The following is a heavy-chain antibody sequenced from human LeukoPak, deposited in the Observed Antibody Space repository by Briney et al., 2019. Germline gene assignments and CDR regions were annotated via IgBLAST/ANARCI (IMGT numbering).Heavy chain of an antibody. CDR1: GGTFSFRT. V-gene: IGHV1-69*05. CDR2: IIPIFGTA. D-gene: IGHD2-15*01. CDR3: ARGGGYCSGGSCYRY. J-gene: IGHJ4*02. Sequence: GASVKVSCKASGGTFSFRTINWVRQAPGQGLEWMGGIIPIFGTANYAQKFQGRVTITTDESTSTAYMELSSLRSEDTAVYYCARGGGYCSGGSCYRYWGQGTLVTVSS.